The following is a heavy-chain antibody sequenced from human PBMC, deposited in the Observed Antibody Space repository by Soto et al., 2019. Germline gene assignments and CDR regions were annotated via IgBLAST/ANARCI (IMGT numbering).Heavy chain of an antibody. D-gene: IGHD2-15*01. CDR2: ISYNGDT. J-gene: IGHJ4*02. CDR3: ARHGTWTDSYSIDY. CDR1: GGPIRPYF. Sequence: PSETLSLTCTVSGGPIRPYFGSWIRQAPGKGLEWIAYISYNGDTNYNPSLKRRVTISLDTSKNQFSLKLSSVTAADTAVYYCARHGTWTDSYSIDYWGQGTLVTVS. V-gene: IGHV4-59*08.